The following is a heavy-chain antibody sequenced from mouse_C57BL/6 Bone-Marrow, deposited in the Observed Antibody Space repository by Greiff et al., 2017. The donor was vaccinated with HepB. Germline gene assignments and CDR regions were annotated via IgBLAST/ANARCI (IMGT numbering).Heavy chain of an antibody. Sequence: QVQLQQPGAELVKPGASVKLSCKASGYTFTSYWMQWVKQRPGQGLAWIGEIDPSDSYTNYNQKFKGKATLTVDTSSSTAYMQLSSLTSEDSAVYYCAREGLRGFAYWGQGTLVTVSA. D-gene: IGHD2-4*01. CDR2: IDPSDSYT. J-gene: IGHJ3*01. V-gene: IGHV1-50*01. CDR3: AREGLRGFAY. CDR1: GYTFTSYW.